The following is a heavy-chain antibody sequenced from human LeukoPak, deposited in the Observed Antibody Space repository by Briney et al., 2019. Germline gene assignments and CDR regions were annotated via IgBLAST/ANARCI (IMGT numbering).Heavy chain of an antibody. CDR1: GFTFSSYG. V-gene: IGHV3-30*18. CDR2: ISYDGSNK. Sequence: GGSLRLSCAASGFTFSSYGMHWVRQAPGKGLEWVAVISYDGSNKYYADSVKGRFTISRDNSKNTLYLQMNSLRAEDTAVYYCAKELGHYYGSGSYYRYFDYWGQGTLVTVST. D-gene: IGHD3-10*01. J-gene: IGHJ4*02. CDR3: AKELGHYYGSGSYYRYFDY.